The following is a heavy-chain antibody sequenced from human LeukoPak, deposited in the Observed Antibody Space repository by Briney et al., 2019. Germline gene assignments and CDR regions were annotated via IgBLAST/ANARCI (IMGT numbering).Heavy chain of an antibody. Sequence: GGSLRLSCAASGFTFSSYAMHWVRQAPGKGLEWVSSISSSSSYIYYADSVKGRFTISRDNAESSLYLQMNSLRAEDTAVYYCAGALRLGELSSLDYWGQGTLVTVSS. V-gene: IGHV3-21*01. CDR3: AGALRLGELSSLDY. J-gene: IGHJ4*02. CDR2: ISSSSSYI. D-gene: IGHD3-16*02. CDR1: GFTFSSYA.